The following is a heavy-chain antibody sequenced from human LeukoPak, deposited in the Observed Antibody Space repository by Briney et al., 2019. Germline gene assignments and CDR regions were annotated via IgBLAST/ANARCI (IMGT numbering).Heavy chain of an antibody. CDR3: ARVDILTGYHSHPRKYNWFDP. Sequence: SETLSLTCIVSGGSISSSIYYWAWVRQPPGKGLEWIGTVFYNGATQYSPSLRSRVTISVDTSKNQFSLKLSSVTAADTAVYYCARVDILTGYHSHPRKYNWFDPWGQGTLVTVSS. CDR1: GGSISSSIYY. J-gene: IGHJ5*02. CDR2: VFYNGAT. V-gene: IGHV4-39*07. D-gene: IGHD3-9*01.